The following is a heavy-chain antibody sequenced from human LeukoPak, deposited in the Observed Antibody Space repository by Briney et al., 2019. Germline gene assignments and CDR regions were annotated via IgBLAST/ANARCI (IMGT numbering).Heavy chain of an antibody. D-gene: IGHD2-2*01. CDR1: GYTFTSYG. CDR3: ASCSSTSCYEGYDY. CDR2: ISAYNGNT. V-gene: IGHV1-18*01. J-gene: IGHJ4*02. Sequence: GASVKVSCKASGYTFTSYGISWVRQAPGQGLEWMGWISAYNGNTNYAQKLQGRVTMTTDTSTSTAYMELRSLRSDDTAVYYCASCSSTSCYEGYDYWGQGTLVTVSS.